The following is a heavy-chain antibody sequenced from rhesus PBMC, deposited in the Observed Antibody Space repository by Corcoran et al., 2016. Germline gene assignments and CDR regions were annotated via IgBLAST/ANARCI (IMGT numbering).Heavy chain of an antibody. CDR2: INPKTGGT. CDR3: RRGLDS. V-gene: IGHV1-138*01. CDR1: GYTLTDSY. J-gene: IGHJ6*01. Sequence: QVQLVQSGAEVTKPGSSVKVSCKASGYTLTDSYMPWVRQAPGQGLEWIGEINPKTGGTNDAQKFQGRGTMTRDTSTSTAYMELSSLRSEDTAVYYCRRGLDSWGQGVVVTVSS.